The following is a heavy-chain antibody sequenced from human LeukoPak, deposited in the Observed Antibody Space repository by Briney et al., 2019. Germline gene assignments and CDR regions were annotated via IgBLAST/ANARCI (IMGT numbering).Heavy chain of an antibody. CDR1: GYTFTGYY. Sequence: GASVKVSCKASGYTFTGYYMHWVRQAPGQGLEWMGWINPNSGGTNYAQKFQGRVTMTRDTSISTAYMELSRLRSGDTAVYYCARVWGYCSSTSCINDAFDIWGQGTMVTVSS. CDR3: ARVWGYCSSTSCINDAFDI. J-gene: IGHJ3*02. CDR2: INPNSGGT. D-gene: IGHD2-2*01. V-gene: IGHV1-2*02.